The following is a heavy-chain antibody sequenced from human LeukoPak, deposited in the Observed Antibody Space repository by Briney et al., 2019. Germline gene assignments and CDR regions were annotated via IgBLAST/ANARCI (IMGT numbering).Heavy chain of an antibody. D-gene: IGHD1-26*01. CDR1: GFTFSSYS. J-gene: IGHJ4*02. Sequence: GGSLRLSCAASGFTFSSYSMNWVRQAPGKGLEWVSSISSSSSYIYYADSVKGRFTISRDNAKNSLYLQMNSLRAEDTAVYYCARGTIVGATGGYYFDYWGQGTLVTVSS. V-gene: IGHV3-21*01. CDR3: ARGTIVGATGGYYFDY. CDR2: ISSSSSYI.